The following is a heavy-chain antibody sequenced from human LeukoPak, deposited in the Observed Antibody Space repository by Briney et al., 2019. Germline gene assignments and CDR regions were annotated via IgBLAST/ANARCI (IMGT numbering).Heavy chain of an antibody. V-gene: IGHV3-30*02. CDR3: AKDLINWCDP. Sequence: GGSLRLSCAASGFTFSSYGRHWGRQAPGKVLEWVAFIRYDGSNKYYADSVKGRFTISRDNSKNTLYLQMNSLRAEDTAVYYCAKDLINWCDPWGQGTLVTVSS. CDR2: IRYDGSNK. J-gene: IGHJ5*02. D-gene: IGHD3-22*01. CDR1: GFTFSSYG.